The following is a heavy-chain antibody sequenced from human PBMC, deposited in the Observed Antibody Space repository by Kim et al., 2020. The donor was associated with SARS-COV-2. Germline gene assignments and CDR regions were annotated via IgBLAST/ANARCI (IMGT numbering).Heavy chain of an antibody. Sequence: SVKVSCKASGGTFSSYAISWVRQAPGQGLEWMGGIIPIFGTANYAQKFQGRVTITADESTSTAYMELSSLRSEDTAVYYCARAFSSGYDPDYWGQGTLVTVSS. CDR1: GGTFSSYA. CDR2: IIPIFGTA. J-gene: IGHJ4*02. V-gene: IGHV1-69*13. D-gene: IGHD5-12*01. CDR3: ARAFSSGYDPDY.